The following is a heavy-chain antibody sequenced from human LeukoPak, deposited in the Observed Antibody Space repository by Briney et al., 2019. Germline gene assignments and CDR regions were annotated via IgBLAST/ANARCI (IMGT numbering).Heavy chain of an antibody. CDR1: GGSFSGYY. Sequence: PSETLSLTCAVYGGSFSGYYWSWIRQPPGKGLEWIGEINHSGSTNYNPSLKSRVTISVDTSKNQFSLKLSSVTAADTAVYYCARANYYDSSGYPHAAFDIWGQGTMVTVSS. CDR3: ARANYYDSSGYPHAAFDI. CDR2: INHSGST. D-gene: IGHD3-22*01. V-gene: IGHV4-34*01. J-gene: IGHJ3*02.